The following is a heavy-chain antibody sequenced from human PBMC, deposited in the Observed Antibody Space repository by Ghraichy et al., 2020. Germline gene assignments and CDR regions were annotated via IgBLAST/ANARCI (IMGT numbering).Heavy chain of an antibody. CDR1: GYTFTNYG. J-gene: IGHJ4*02. D-gene: IGHD6-13*01. V-gene: IGHV1-18*01. Sequence: ASVKVSCKASGYTFTNYGITWVRQAPGQGLEWMGWISAYNGDTNYAQKLQGRVSMTTDTSTSTAYMELRSLRSDDTAVYYCARVPYSRDFDYWGQGTLVTVSS. CDR3: ARVPYSRDFDY. CDR2: ISAYNGDT.